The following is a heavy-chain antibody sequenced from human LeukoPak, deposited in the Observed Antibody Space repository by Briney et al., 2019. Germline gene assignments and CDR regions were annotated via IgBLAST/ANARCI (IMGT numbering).Heavy chain of an antibody. J-gene: IGHJ6*02. CDR3: ARVPPSSSLGYYGMDV. V-gene: IGHV3-66*01. Sequence: GGSLRLSCAASGFTVSSNYMSWVRQAPGKGLEWVSVIYSGGSTYYADSVKGRFTISRDNSKNTLYLQMNSLRAEDTAVYYCARVPPSSSLGYYGMDVWGQGTTVTVSS. CDR2: IYSGGST. D-gene: IGHD2-2*01. CDR1: GFTVSSNY.